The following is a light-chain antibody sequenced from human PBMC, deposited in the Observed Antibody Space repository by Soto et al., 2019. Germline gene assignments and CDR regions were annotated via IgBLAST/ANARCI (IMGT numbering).Light chain of an antibody. CDR3: QQYNRWFSIT. V-gene: IGKV3-15*01. CDR2: GAS. Sequence: TQSPATLSVSPGERVTLSCRASQDISNKLAWYQQNPGQAPRLLIYGASLRATGIPGRFTGSGSGTEFALTISSLQSEDLATYYCQQYNRWFSITFGQGTRLEIK. J-gene: IGKJ5*01. CDR1: QDISNK.